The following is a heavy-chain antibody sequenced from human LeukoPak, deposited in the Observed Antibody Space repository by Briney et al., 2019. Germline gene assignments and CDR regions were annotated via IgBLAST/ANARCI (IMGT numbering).Heavy chain of an antibody. Sequence: SETLSLTCTVSGGSINSDYWSWVRQPPGKGLEWIGYIYYSGSSTNYNPSLKSRVTISVDRSNNQFSLKLSSVTAADTAVYYCARGGILTGYFFWGQGTLVTVSS. V-gene: IGHV4-59*08. D-gene: IGHD3-9*01. J-gene: IGHJ4*02. CDR3: ARGGILTGYFF. CDR2: IYYSGSST. CDR1: GGSINSDY.